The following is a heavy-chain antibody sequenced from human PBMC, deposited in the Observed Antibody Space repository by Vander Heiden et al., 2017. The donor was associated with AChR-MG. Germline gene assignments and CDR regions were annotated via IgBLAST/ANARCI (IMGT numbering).Heavy chain of an antibody. CDR3: AKGEIYDYKIDY. D-gene: IGHD4-4*01. CDR1: GFTFRKSG. Sequence: QVQLVEPGVGVVQPGRSLRLSCGASGFTFRKSGIPWVGQAPGKGLEWGAVISDVGNDMYYTDSVRGRFTISRDNSKNTLYLEMNSLRAEDTAVYYCAKGEIYDYKIDYWGLGTLVTVSS. J-gene: IGHJ4*02. CDR2: ISDVGNDM. V-gene: IGHV3-30*18.